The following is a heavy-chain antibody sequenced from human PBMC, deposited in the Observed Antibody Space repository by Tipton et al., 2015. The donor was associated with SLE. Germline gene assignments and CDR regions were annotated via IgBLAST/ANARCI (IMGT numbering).Heavy chain of an antibody. V-gene: IGHV1-18*01. CDR1: GYTFTSYG. D-gene: IGHD3-10*01. J-gene: IGHJ6*02. CDR2: ISTYNGNT. Sequence: QLVQSGAEVKNPGASVKVSCKASGYTFTSYGISWVRQAPGQGLEWMGWISTYNGNTHYAQNLQGRVTMTTYTSTSTAYMELRSLRSDDTAVYYCAREVYSGSYYFYYSMDVWGRGTTVTISS. CDR3: AREVYSGSYYFYYSMDV.